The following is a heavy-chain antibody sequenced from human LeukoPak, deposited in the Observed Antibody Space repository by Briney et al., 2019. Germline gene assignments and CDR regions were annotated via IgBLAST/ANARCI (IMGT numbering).Heavy chain of an antibody. V-gene: IGHV4-39*01. CDR1: GGSISSSSYY. D-gene: IGHD3-22*01. Sequence: SETLSLTCTVSGGSISSSSYYWGWIRQPPGKGLEWIGSIYYSGSTYYNPSLKSRVTISVDTSKNQFSLKLSSVTAADTAVYYCAGRVAYDSSGYYPDYWGQGTLVTVSS. CDR3: AGRVAYDSSGYYPDY. J-gene: IGHJ4*02. CDR2: IYYSGST.